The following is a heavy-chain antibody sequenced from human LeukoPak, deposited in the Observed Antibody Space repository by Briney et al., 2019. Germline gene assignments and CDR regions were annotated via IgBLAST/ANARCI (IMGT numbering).Heavy chain of an antibody. D-gene: IGHD1-26*01. V-gene: IGHV1-18*01. J-gene: IGHJ6*02. CDR2: ITTYTGAT. Sequence: ASVKVSCKASGYSFINYGINWVRQAPGQGLEWMGCITTYTGATNSAQNFQGRVPMTTDESTSTGYMELRSPRSDDTAVYYWARDGGIVFYYGMDVWGQGTTVTVSS. CDR1: GYSFINYG. CDR3: ARDGGIVFYYGMDV.